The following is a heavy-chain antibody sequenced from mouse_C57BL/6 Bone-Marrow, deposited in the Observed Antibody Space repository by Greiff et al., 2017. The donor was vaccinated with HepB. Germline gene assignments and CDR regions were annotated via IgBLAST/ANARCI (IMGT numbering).Heavy chain of an antibody. V-gene: IGHV8-12*01. CDR1: GFSLSTSGMG. CDR3: ARKKDSSGGYFDD. D-gene: IGHD3-2*02. CDR2: IYWDDDK. Sequence: QVTLKESGPGILQSSQTLSLTCSFSGFSLSTSGMGVSWIRQPSGKGLEWLAHIYWDDDKRYNPSLKSRHTISKDTSRNQVFLKITSVDTADTSTYYCARKKDSSGGYFDDWGHGTTLTVSS. J-gene: IGHJ2*01.